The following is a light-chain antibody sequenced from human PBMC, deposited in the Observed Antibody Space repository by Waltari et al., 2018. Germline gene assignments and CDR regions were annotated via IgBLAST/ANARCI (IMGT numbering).Light chain of an antibody. J-gene: IGLJ2*01. CDR3: SSFTTSTTGI. CDR1: SSDSGAYAS. CDR2: DVT. V-gene: IGLV2-14*01. Sequence: SALTQPDSVSGSPGQSITIPCSGISSDSGAYASVSWYQQNPGKAPKVIIYDVTSRPSGVSNRFSGSKSGSSASLTISGLQPEDEADYYCSSFTTSTTGIFGGGTRLTVL.